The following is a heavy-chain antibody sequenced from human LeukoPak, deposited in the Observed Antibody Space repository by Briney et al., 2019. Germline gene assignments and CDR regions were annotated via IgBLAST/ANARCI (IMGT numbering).Heavy chain of an antibody. CDR3: ARGAGRQQLEQNY. CDR1: GFTFSIYW. V-gene: IGHV3-7*01. CDR2: IKEDGSVI. J-gene: IGHJ4*02. Sequence: GGSLRLSCVASGFTFSIYWMSWVRQAPGRGPEWLAIIKEDGSVIWDVESVRGRFTISRDNANNSLYLQMNSLRVEDTAVYYCARGAGRQQLEQNYWGQGNLVTVSS. D-gene: IGHD6-13*01.